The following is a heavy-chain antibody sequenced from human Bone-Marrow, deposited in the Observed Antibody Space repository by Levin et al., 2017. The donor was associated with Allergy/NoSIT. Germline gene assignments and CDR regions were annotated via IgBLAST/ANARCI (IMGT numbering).Heavy chain of an antibody. CDR3: AKDEGTAYYYFDY. D-gene: IGHD2-21*02. Sequence: GESLKISCAASGFTFSTYAMNWVRQAPGQGLEWVSSVSDSGGYTFYADSVKGRFTISRDNSKNTLYLQMNSLRAEDTALYYCAKDEGTAYYYFDYWGQGTLVTVSS. V-gene: IGHV3-23*01. CDR2: VSDSGGYT. CDR1: GFTFSTYA. J-gene: IGHJ4*02.